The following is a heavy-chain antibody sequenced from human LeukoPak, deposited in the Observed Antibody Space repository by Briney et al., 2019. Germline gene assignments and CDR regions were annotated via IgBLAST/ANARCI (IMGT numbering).Heavy chain of an antibody. V-gene: IGHV1-8*01. CDR1: GYTFTSYD. Sequence: ASVKVSCKASGYTFTSYDINWVRQATGQGLEWMGWMNPNSGNTGYAQKFQGRVTMTRNTSISTAYMELSSLRSEDTAVYYCARGLYSSSWSTPGQHWGQGTLVTVSS. J-gene: IGHJ1*01. CDR3: ARGLYSSSWSTPGQH. D-gene: IGHD6-13*01. CDR2: MNPNSGNT.